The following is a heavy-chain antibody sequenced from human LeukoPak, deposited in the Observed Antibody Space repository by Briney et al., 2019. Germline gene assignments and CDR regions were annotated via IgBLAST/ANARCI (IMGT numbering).Heavy chain of an antibody. Sequence: PSETLSLTCAVSGDSITSYIFWGWIRQPPGKSLEWIVSMSHLGITYSNPSLKSRFSMSLDTSNNQVSLKVTSATASDTARYYCARGVTNSGWYWDSWGQGTPVTVSS. CDR3: ARGVTNSGWYWDS. CDR2: MSHLGIT. V-gene: IGHV4-38-2*01. D-gene: IGHD6-19*01. CDR1: GDSITSYIF. J-gene: IGHJ5*02.